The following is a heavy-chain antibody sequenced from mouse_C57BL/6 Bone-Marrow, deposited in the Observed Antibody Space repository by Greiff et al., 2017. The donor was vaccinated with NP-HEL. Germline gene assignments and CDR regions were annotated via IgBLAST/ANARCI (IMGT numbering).Heavy chain of an antibody. CDR1: GFTFSSYA. CDR3: TRDNYSWFAY. V-gene: IGHV5-9-1*02. D-gene: IGHD1-3*01. J-gene: IGHJ3*01. Sequence: EVKLVESGEGLVKPGGSLKLSCAASGFTFSSYAMSWVRQTPEKRLEWVAYISSGGDYIYYADTVKGRFTISRDNARNTLYLQMSRLKSEDTAMYYCTRDNYSWFAYWGQGTLVTVSA. CDR2: ISSGGDYI.